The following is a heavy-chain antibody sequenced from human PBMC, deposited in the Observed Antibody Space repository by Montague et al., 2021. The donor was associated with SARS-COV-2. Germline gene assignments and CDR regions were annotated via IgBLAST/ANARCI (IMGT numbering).Heavy chain of an antibody. V-gene: IGHV4-59*11. J-gene: IGHJ4*02. Sequence: SETLSLTCSVSGGSISDHYWNWIRQPPGKGLEWIGYIYYNTGNTNYSPSLQSRVTISLDTSKNQFSLNLRSVTAADTALYFCARGTGYDYYFDCWGLGTLVTISS. CDR1: GGSISDHY. D-gene: IGHD5-12*01. CDR3: ARGTGYDYYFDC. CDR2: IYYNTGNT.